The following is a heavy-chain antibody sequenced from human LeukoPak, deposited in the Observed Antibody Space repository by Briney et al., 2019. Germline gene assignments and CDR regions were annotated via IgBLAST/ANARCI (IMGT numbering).Heavy chain of an antibody. Sequence: GASVKVSCKASGYTFTGYYMHWVRQAPGQGLEWMGRINPNSGGTNYAQKFQGRVTMTRDTSISTAYMELSRLRSDDTAVYYCARISRYSSSWYFDDAFDIWGQGTMVTVSS. V-gene: IGHV1-2*06. D-gene: IGHD6-13*01. J-gene: IGHJ3*02. CDR1: GYTFTGYY. CDR3: ARISRYSSSWYFDDAFDI. CDR2: INPNSGGT.